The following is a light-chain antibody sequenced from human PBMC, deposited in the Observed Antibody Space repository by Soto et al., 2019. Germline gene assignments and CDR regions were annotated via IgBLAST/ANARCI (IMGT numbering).Light chain of an antibody. Sequence: DIQMTQSPSSLSASVGDRVTITCQASQDISNYLTWYQQKPGKAPKLLIYDASNLETGVPSRFSGSGSGTYFTFTISSLQAEDIATYYCQQYDNLPPYTFGPGTKVDIK. J-gene: IGKJ3*01. V-gene: IGKV1-33*01. CDR1: QDISNY. CDR3: QQYDNLPPYT. CDR2: DAS.